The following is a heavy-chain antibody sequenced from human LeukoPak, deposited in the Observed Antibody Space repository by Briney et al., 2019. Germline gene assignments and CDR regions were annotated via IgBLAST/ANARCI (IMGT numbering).Heavy chain of an antibody. CDR3: ARVYAGSGYYYGNY. J-gene: IGHJ4*02. CDR2: IRSSSSYI. V-gene: IGHV3-21*01. Sequence: GGSLRLSCAASGFTFSSYSMNWVRQAPGKGLEWVSSIRSSSSYIYYADSVKGRFTISRDNAKNSLYLQMNSLRAEDTAVYYCARVYAGSGYYYGNYWGQGTLVTVSS. D-gene: IGHD3-22*01. CDR1: GFTFSSYS.